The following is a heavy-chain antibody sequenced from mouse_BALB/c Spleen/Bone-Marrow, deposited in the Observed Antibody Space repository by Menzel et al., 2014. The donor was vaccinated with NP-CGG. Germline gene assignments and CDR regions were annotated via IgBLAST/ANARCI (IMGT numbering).Heavy chain of an antibody. J-gene: IGHJ3*01. V-gene: IGHV14-4*02. CDR1: GFNIKDYY. CDR3: NAGETGPFAY. D-gene: IGHD4-1*01. Sequence: VQLQQSGAELVRSGASVKLSCTASGFNIKDYYMHWVKQRPEQGLEWIGWIDPENGDTEYAPKFQGKATMTADTSSNTAYLQLSSLTSEDTAVHYCNAGETGPFAYWGQGTLVTVSA. CDR2: IDPENGDT.